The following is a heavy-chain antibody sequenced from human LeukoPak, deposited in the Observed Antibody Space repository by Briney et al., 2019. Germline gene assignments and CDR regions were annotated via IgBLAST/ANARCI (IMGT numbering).Heavy chain of an antibody. CDR2: IYSGGMT. CDR1: GFTVSSNF. Sequence: GGSLRLSCAASGFTVSSNFMSWVRQSPGKGLEWVSVIYSGGMTYYADSVKGRFTISRDNSKNTLYLQMNSLRVEDMAVYYCARGTGGSPKEAFDFWGQGTLVIVSS. V-gene: IGHV3-66*01. J-gene: IGHJ4*02. D-gene: IGHD2-8*02. CDR3: ARGTGGSPKEAFDF.